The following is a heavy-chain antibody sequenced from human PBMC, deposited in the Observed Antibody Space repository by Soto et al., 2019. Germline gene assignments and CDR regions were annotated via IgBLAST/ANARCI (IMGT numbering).Heavy chain of an antibody. V-gene: IGHV4-34*01. CDR2: INHSGST. Sequence: SETLSLTCAVYGGSFSGYYWSWIRQPPGKGLEWIGEINHSGSTNYNPSLKSRVTISVDTSKSQFSLKLSSVTAADTAVYYCARGEAPGGILQHTIMNYFDPGGQGTLVT. J-gene: IGHJ5*02. D-gene: IGHD1-7*01. CDR3: ARGEAPGGILQHTIMNYFDP. CDR1: GGSFSGYY.